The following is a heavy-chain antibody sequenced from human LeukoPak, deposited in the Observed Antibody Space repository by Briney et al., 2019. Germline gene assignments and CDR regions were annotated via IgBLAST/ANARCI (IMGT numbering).Heavy chain of an antibody. CDR1: GFTFDDYG. CDR2: ISDSAGST. V-gene: IGHV3-23*01. D-gene: IGHD1-26*01. CDR3: AKQSAGVTTGYFDY. Sequence: GGSLRLSCAASGFTFDDYGMSWVRQAPGKGLEWVSSISDSAGSTYYAASVTGRFTISRDSSRTTLYLQVNSLRAEDTAVYYCAKQSAGVTTGYFDYWGQGTLVTVSS. J-gene: IGHJ4*02.